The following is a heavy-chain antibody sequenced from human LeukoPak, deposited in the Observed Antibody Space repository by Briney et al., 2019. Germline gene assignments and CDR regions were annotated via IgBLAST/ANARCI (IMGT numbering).Heavy chain of an antibody. CDR3: ARGCSGGSCYSWLGAELFDY. D-gene: IGHD2-15*01. Sequence: PGGSLRLSCVASGFTFSSYEMTWVRQAPGKGLEWLSYISSSGSTIYYADSVKGRFTVSRDNAKNSLYLQMNSLRAEDTAVYYCARGCSGGSCYSWLGAELFDYWGQGTLVTVSS. CDR2: ISSSGSTI. CDR1: GFTFSSYE. J-gene: IGHJ4*02. V-gene: IGHV3-48*03.